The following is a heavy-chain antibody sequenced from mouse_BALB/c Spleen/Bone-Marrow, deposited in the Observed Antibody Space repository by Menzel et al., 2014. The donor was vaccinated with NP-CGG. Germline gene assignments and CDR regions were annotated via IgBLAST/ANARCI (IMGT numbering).Heavy chain of an antibody. CDR3: TRAGATVPFDY. V-gene: IGHV1-69*02. CDR1: GYTFTSFW. CDR2: IYPSDSYT. Sequence: QVQLQQSGAELVRPGASVKLSCKASGYTFTSFWINWVKQRPGQGLEWIGNIYPSDSYTNYNQKFKDKATLTVAKSPSXXXXXXSSPTSEDSAVYYCTRAGATVPFDYWGQGTTLTVSS. J-gene: IGHJ2*01. D-gene: IGHD1-1*01.